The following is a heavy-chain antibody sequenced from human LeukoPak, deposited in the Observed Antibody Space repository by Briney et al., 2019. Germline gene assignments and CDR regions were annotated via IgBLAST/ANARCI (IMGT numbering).Heavy chain of an antibody. D-gene: IGHD3-10*01. Sequence: SETLSLTCTVSADSLSSGGHYWAWIRQFPGKGPGSIGFIHHSGRSRHNPSLKDRVAISVDTSRKQFALKLSSVTAADTAMYYCARGGNRFGGFYFDYWGQGIQVIVSS. CDR1: ADSLSSGGHY. J-gene: IGHJ4*02. V-gene: IGHV4-31*03. CDR3: ARGGNRFGGFYFDY. CDR2: IHHSGRS.